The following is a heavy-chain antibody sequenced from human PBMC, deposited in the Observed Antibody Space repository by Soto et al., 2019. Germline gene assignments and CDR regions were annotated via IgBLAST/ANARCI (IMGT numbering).Heavy chain of an antibody. Sequence: ASVKVSCKASGGTFSSYAISWVRQAPGQGLEWMGGIIPIFGTANYAQKFQGRVTITADESTSTAYMELSSLRSENTAVYYCARVGSLVYSNYYFDYWGQGTLVTVSS. V-gene: IGHV1-69*13. D-gene: IGHD4-4*01. J-gene: IGHJ4*02. CDR2: IIPIFGTA. CDR3: ARVGSLVYSNYYFDY. CDR1: GGTFSSYA.